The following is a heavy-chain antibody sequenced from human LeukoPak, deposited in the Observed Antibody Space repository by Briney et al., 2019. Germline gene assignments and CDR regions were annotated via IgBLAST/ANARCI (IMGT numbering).Heavy chain of an antibody. CDR2: IYTSGST. Sequence: PSETLSLTCTVSGGSISSYYWSWIRQPAGKGLEWIGRIYTSGSTNYNPSLKSRVTMSVNTSKNQFSLKLSSVTAADTAVYYCARADPIGGDYGTFDYWGQGTLVTVSS. J-gene: IGHJ4*02. D-gene: IGHD4-17*01. V-gene: IGHV4-4*07. CDR1: GGSISSYY. CDR3: ARADPIGGDYGTFDY.